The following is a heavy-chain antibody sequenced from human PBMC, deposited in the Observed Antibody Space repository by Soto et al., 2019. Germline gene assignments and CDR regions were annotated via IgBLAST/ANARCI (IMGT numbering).Heavy chain of an antibody. J-gene: IGHJ6*03. V-gene: IGHV4-59*08. Sequence: SETLSLTCTVSGGSISSYYWSWIRQPPGKGLEWIGYIYYSGSTNYNPSLKSRVTISVDTSKNQFSLKLSSVTAADTAVYYCARLGLDIVVVPAAPYYYYMDVWGKGTTVTVSS. D-gene: IGHD2-2*01. CDR2: IYYSGST. CDR3: ARLGLDIVVVPAAPYYYYMDV. CDR1: GGSISSYY.